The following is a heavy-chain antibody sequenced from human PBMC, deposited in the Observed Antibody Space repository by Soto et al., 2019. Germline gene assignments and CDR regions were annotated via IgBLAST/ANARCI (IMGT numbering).Heavy chain of an antibody. D-gene: IGHD6-13*01. V-gene: IGHV1-3*01. CDR3: ARDRSYSSSWYRYYYMDV. Sequence: ASVKVSCKASGYTFTSYAMHWVRQAPGQRLEWMGWINAGNGNTKYSQKFQGRVTITRDTSASTAYMELSSLRSEDTAVYYCARDRSYSSSWYRYYYMDVWGKGTTVTVSS. J-gene: IGHJ6*03. CDR2: INAGNGNT. CDR1: GYTFTSYA.